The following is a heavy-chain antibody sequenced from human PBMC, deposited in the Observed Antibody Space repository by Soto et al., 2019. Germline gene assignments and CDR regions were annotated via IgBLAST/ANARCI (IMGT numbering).Heavy chain of an antibody. J-gene: IGHJ4*02. CDR1: GYTFRNFG. CDR3: ARENSNFDF. Sequence: QIQLLQSGAEGKKPGASVKVTCKASGYTFRNFGISWVRQAPGQGREWMGWISAYNANANYAQKFQGRLTVTADTDQSTAYMELRSLRSADAAVYYCARENSNFDFWGQGTLVTVSS. D-gene: IGHD6-13*01. CDR2: ISAYNANA. V-gene: IGHV1-18*01.